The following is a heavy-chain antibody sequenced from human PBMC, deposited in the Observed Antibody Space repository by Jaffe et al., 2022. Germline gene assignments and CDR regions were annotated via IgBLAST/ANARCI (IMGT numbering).Heavy chain of an antibody. CDR1: GFTVSSNY. J-gene: IGHJ5*02. Sequence: EVQLVESGGGLVQPGGSLRLSCAASGFTVSSNYMSWVRQAPGKGLEWVSVIYSGGSTYYADSVKGRFTISRDNSKNTLYLQMNSLRAEDTAVYYCARRGVGSSWQRGGTWFDPWGQGTLVTVSS. D-gene: IGHD6-13*01. V-gene: IGHV3-66*02. CDR2: IYSGGST. CDR3: ARRGVGSSWQRGGTWFDP.